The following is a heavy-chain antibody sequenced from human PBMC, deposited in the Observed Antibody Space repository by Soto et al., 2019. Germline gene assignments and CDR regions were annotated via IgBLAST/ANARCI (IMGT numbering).Heavy chain of an antibody. D-gene: IGHD2-15*01. CDR2: IIPIFGTA. V-gene: IGHV1-69*13. Sequence: SVKVSCKASGGTFSSYAISWVRQAPGQGLEWMGGIIPIFGTANYAQKFQGRVTITADESTSTAYMELSSLRSEDTAVYYCARDMALWVIYCSRGRCYSGAFDTWGQGTMVTVSS. CDR1: GGTFSSYA. CDR3: ARDMALWVIYCSRGRCYSGAFDT. J-gene: IGHJ3*02.